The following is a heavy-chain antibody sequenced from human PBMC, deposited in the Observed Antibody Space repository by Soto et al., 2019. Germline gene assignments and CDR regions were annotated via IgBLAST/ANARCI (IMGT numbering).Heavy chain of an antibody. V-gene: IGHV4-39*01. CDR1: GGSIYRSGYY. CDR2: IDYNGVT. Sequence: SEPLSLPCTVSGGSIYRSGYYWCWILQPPGRGLEWIGNIDYNGVTYSNPSLKSRVTISRDTSKNQFSLKLTSVTAADTALYYCGKVLVGATGHTDSDSWGPGTLVTV. J-gene: IGHJ4*02. CDR3: GKVLVGATGHTDSDS. D-gene: IGHD2-15*01.